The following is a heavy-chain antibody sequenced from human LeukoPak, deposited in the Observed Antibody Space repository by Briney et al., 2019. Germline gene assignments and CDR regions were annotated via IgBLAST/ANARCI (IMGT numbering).Heavy chain of an antibody. J-gene: IGHJ4*02. D-gene: IGHD2-8*01. CDR1: GFTFSSYW. Sequence: PGGSLRLSCTASGFTFSSYWMHWVRQAPGKGLEWVSYISSSSSTIYYADSVKGRFTISRDNAKNSLYLQMNSLRDEDTAVYYCASGYCTNGVCYTEDCFDYWGQGTLVTVSS. CDR3: ASGYCTNGVCYTEDCFDY. V-gene: IGHV3-48*02. CDR2: ISSSSSTI.